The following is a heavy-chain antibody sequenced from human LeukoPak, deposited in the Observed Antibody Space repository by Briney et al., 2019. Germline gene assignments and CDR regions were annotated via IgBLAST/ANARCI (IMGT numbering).Heavy chain of an antibody. V-gene: IGHV4-34*01. D-gene: IGHD5-18*01. CDR3: AKGAGGFSYYNWFDP. CDR1: GGSFSGYY. CDR2: INHSGST. Sequence: PLETLSLTCAVYGGSFSGYYWSWIPQPPGKGLGWVGEINHSGSTNYNPSLKSRVTISVDTSKNQFSLKLASVTAADTAIYYCAKGAGGFSYYNWFDPWGQGTLVTVSS. J-gene: IGHJ5*02.